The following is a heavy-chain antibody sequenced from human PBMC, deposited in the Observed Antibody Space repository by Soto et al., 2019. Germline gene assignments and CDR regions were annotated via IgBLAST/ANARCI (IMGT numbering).Heavy chain of an antibody. D-gene: IGHD6-13*01. CDR2: IKQDGSEK. CDR3: ARGVMIAAAWYYGMDV. CDR1: GFTFSSYW. Sequence: GSLRLSCAASGFTFSSYWMSWVRQAPGKGLEWVANIKQDGSEKYYVDSVKGRFTISRDNAKNSLYLQMNSLRAEDTAVYYCARGVMIAAAWYYGMDVWGQGTTVTVSS. V-gene: IGHV3-7*03. J-gene: IGHJ6*02.